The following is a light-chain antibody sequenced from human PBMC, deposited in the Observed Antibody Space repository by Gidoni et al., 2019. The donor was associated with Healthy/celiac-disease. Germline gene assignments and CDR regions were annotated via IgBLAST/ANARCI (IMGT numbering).Light chain of an antibody. Sequence: PGQSITISCTGTSSDVGGYNYVSWYQQHPGKAPKLMIYEVSNRPSGVSNRFSGSKSGNTASLTISGLQAEDEADYYCSSYTSSSTLVFGGGTKLTVL. CDR1: SSDVGGYNY. CDR3: SSYTSSSTLV. J-gene: IGLJ2*01. V-gene: IGLV2-14*01. CDR2: EVS.